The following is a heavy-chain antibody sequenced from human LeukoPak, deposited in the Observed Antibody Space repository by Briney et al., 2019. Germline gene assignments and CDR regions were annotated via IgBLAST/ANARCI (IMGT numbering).Heavy chain of an antibody. CDR3: ARECSGGSCYEDY. CDR2: ISSSSSYI. Sequence: PGGSLRLSCAASGFTFSSYSMNWVRQAPGKGLGWVSSISSSSSYIYYADSVKGRFTISRDNAKNSLYLQMNSLRAEDTAVSYCARECSGGSCYEDYWGQGTLVTVSS. J-gene: IGHJ4*02. D-gene: IGHD2-15*01. CDR1: GFTFSSYS. V-gene: IGHV3-21*01.